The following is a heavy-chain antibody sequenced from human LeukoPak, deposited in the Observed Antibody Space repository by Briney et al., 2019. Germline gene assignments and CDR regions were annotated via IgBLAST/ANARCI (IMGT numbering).Heavy chain of an antibody. V-gene: IGHV1-18*01. D-gene: IGHD3-16*01. CDR1: GYTFTSYG. J-gene: IGHJ4*02. CDR3: APTAEAYTSWWKV. CDR2: ISGYNGHT. Sequence: ASVKVSCKASGYTFTSYGISWVRQAPGQGLEWMGWISGYNGHTDYPQQFQGRVTMTTDTSTSTAYLEVRSLTSDDTAVYYCAPTAEAYTSWWKVWGQGTLVTVSS.